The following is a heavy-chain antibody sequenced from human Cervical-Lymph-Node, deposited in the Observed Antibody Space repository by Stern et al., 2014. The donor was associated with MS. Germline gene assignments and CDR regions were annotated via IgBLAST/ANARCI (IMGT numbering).Heavy chain of an antibody. CDR1: GLSLSTTGMC. D-gene: IGHD2-21*01. V-gene: IGHV2-70*01. CDR3: VRAREGYYFDY. CDR2: LDWYGDK. Sequence: QITLKESGPALVQPTQTLTLTCTFSGLSLSTTGMCLSWIRQPPGKALEWLALLDWYGDKYYSTALKTRLTISKDTSKNQVVLTMTNMAPLDTATYFCVRAREGYYFDYWGQGIPVTVSS. J-gene: IGHJ4*02.